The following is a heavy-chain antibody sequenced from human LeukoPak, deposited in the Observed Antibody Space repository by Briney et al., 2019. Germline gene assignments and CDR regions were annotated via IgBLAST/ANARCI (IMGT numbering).Heavy chain of an antibody. CDR2: IYTSGST. CDR1: GGSISSYY. J-gene: IGHJ2*01. Sequence: SETLSLTRTVSGGSISSYYWSWIRQPAGKGLEWIGRIYTSGSTNYNPSLKSRVTMSVDTSKNQFSLKLSSVTAADTAVYYCARVEYSSSWRPYWYFDLWGRGTLVTVSS. D-gene: IGHD6-13*01. V-gene: IGHV4-4*07. CDR3: ARVEYSSSWRPYWYFDL.